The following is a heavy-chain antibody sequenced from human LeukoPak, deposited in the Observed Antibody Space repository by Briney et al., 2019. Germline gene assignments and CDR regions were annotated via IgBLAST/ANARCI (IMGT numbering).Heavy chain of an antibody. V-gene: IGHV3-7*01. D-gene: IGHD2-15*01. CDR1: GFSFSHYW. J-gene: IGHJ4*02. CDR2: TKEDGSGS. Sequence: GGSLRLSCAASGFSFSHYWMSWVRRAPGKGLEWVANTKEDGSGSSYVDSVKGRFTISRDNAKNSLYLQMNSLRAEDTAVYYCAKGGVVGTRYYFDSWGQETLVTVSS. CDR3: AKGGVVGTRYYFDS.